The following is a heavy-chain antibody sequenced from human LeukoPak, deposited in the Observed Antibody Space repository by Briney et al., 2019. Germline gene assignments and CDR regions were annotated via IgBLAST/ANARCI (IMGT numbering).Heavy chain of an antibody. CDR2: ISYDGSKK. J-gene: IGHJ4*02. D-gene: IGHD3-10*01. V-gene: IGHV3-30*04. CDR3: GRDGVPHGSGSYLDC. CDR1: GFTFSSYP. Sequence: GGSLRLSCAASGFTFSSYPMHWVRQAPGKGLEWVAVISYDGSKKYNADSVKDRFTISRDNSRNTLYLQMNSLRAEDTAVYYCGRDGVPHGSGSYLDCWGQGTLVTVSS.